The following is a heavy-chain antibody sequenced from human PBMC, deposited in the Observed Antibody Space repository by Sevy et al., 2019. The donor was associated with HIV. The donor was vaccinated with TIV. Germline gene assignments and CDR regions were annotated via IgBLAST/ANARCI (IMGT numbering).Heavy chain of an antibody. V-gene: IGHV3-23*01. CDR3: AKSVVVTAIRPSYFDY. D-gene: IGHD2-21*02. Sequence: GGSLRLSCAASGFTFSSYAMSWVRQAPGKGLEWVSAIIGSGGSTYYADSVKGRFTISRDNSKNTLYLQMNSLRAEDTAVYYCAKSVVVTAIRPSYFDYWGQGTLVTVSS. J-gene: IGHJ4*02. CDR2: IIGSGGST. CDR1: GFTFSSYA.